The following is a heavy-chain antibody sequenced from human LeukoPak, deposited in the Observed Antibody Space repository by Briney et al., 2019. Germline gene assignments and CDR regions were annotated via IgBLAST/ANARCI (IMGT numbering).Heavy chain of an antibody. CDR3: TRLGMAPRDFDY. CDR2: SRDKGNRYTT. V-gene: IGHV3-72*01. J-gene: IGHJ4*02. CDR1: GFTFSSHY. D-gene: IGHD3-10*01. Sequence: PGGSLRLSCAASGFTFSSHYMTWVRQAPGKGLEWVGRSRDKGNRYTTAYAASVRGRFTISRDDSKNSLYLQMNSLKIEDTAVYYCTRLGMAPRDFDYWGQGTLVTVSS.